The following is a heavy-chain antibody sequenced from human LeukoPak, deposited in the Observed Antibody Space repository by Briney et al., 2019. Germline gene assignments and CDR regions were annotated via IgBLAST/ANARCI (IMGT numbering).Heavy chain of an antibody. CDR3: AKSKGGPMSNAFDI. J-gene: IGHJ3*02. CDR1: GFTFSSYA. V-gene: IGHV3-23*01. CDR2: ISGSGGST. Sequence: GGSLRLSCAASGFTFSSYAMSWVRQAPRKGLERVSGISGSGGSTYYADSVKGRFTISRDNSKNRLYLQMNSLRAEDTAVYYCAKSKGGPMSNAFDIWGQGTMVTVSS. D-gene: IGHD3-10*02.